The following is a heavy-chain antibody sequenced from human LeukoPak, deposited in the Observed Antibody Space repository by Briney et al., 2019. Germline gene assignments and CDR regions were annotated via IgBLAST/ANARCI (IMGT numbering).Heavy chain of an antibody. CDR2: IYHRGST. Sequence: SETLSLTCAVSGGSISSSNWWSWVRQPPGKGLEWIGEIYHRGSTNYNPSLKSRVTISVDKSKNQFSLKLSSVTAADTAVYYCASLDGDPYFDYWGQGTLVTVSS. CDR1: GGSISSSNW. V-gene: IGHV4-4*02. D-gene: IGHD3-10*01. J-gene: IGHJ4*02. CDR3: ASLDGDPYFDY.